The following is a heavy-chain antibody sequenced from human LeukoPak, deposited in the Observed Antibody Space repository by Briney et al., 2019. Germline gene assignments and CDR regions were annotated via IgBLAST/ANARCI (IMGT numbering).Heavy chain of an antibody. V-gene: IGHV3-73*01. CDR1: GFTFSGSA. D-gene: IGHD6-6*01. J-gene: IGHJ6*03. CDR3: TRIPGSSSGYYYYYMDV. Sequence: SGGSLRLSCAASGFTFSGSAMHWVRQASGKGLEWVGRIRSKANSYATAYAASVKGRFTISRDDSKNTAYLQMNSLKTEDTAVYYCTRIPGSSSGYYYYYMDVWGKGTTVTVSS. CDR2: IRSKANSYAT.